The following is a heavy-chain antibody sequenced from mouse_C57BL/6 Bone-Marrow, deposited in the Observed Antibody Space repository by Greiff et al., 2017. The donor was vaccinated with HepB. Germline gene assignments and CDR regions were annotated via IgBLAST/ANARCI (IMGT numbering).Heavy chain of an antibody. D-gene: IGHD2-1*01. CDR1: GFTFSSYG. J-gene: IGHJ4*01. CDR2: ISSGGSYT. V-gene: IGHV5-6*01. CDR3: ARPAMVTRAMDY. Sequence: VQLQQSGGDLVKPGGSLKLSCAASGFTFSSYGMSWVRQTPDKRLEWVATISSGGSYTYYPDSVKGRFTISRDNAKNTLYLQMSSLKSEDTAMYYCARPAMVTRAMDYWGQGTSVTVSS.